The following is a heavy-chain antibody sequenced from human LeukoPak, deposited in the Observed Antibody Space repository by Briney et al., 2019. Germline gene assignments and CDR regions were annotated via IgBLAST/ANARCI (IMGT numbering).Heavy chain of an antibody. Sequence: GGSLRLSCAASGFTFSKAWMSWVRQAPGKGLEWVSRIKSKISGGTTDYAAPAKGRFTISGDDSKNTLCLQMDSLKTEDTAVYYCAAEDIYSYGFKWGRGTLVTVSS. CDR1: GFTFSKAW. CDR2: IKSKISGGTT. J-gene: IGHJ4*02. D-gene: IGHD5-18*01. V-gene: IGHV3-15*01. CDR3: AAEDIYSYGFK.